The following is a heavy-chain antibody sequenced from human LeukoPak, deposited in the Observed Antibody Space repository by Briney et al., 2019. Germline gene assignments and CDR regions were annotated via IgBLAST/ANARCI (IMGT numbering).Heavy chain of an antibody. D-gene: IGHD3-22*01. V-gene: IGHV2-5*01. CDR3: ALQTYYYDSSGLDY. Sequence: SGPTLVSPTQTLTLTCTFSGFSLSTSGVGVGWIRQPPGKALEWLALIYWNDDKRYSPSLKSRLTITKDTSKNQVVLTMTNMDPVDTATYYCALQTYYYDSSGLDYWGQGTLVTVSS. CDR1: GFSLSTSGVG. J-gene: IGHJ4*02. CDR2: IYWNDDK.